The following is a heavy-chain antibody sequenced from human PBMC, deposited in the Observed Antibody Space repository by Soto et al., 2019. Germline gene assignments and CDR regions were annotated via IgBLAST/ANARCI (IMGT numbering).Heavy chain of an antibody. CDR1: GFTFSSYA. CDR3: ARALGYSRGWYYYGMDV. J-gene: IGHJ6*02. V-gene: IGHV3-30-3*01. Sequence: QVQLVESGGGVVQPGRSLRLSCAASGFTFSSYAMHWVRQAPGKGLEWVAVISYDGSNKYYADSVKGRFTISRDNSKNTLYLQMNSLRAEDTAVYYCARALGYSRGWYYYGMDVWGQGTTVTVSS. CDR2: ISYDGSNK. D-gene: IGHD6-19*01.